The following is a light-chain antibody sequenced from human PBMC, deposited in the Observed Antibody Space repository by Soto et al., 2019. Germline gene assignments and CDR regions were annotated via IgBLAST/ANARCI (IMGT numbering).Light chain of an antibody. CDR1: QIVSSTY. CDR3: QQYDVTPPNT. Sequence: EIVLTQSPGTLSLSPGERATLSCRASQIVSSTYLAWFQQKAGQAPRLLIYGASTRATGIPDRFSGSGSGTDFTLTISGLEPEDFALYYYQQYDVTPPNTFGGGTKVEV. CDR2: GAS. J-gene: IGKJ4*01. V-gene: IGKV3-20*01.